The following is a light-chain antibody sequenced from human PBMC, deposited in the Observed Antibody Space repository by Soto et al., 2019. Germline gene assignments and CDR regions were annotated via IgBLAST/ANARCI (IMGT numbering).Light chain of an antibody. CDR1: QSVLTSY. CDR3: QQYRTSPGGT. Sequence: EIVLTQSPGTLSSSPGERATLSCRASQSVLTSYLAWYQKKPGQAPRLLLYGTSNRPTGIPDRFSGSGSGTDCTLTISRLEPEDFAVYYGQQYRTSPGGTFGPGTKVDIK. J-gene: IGKJ3*01. V-gene: IGKV3-20*01. CDR2: GTS.